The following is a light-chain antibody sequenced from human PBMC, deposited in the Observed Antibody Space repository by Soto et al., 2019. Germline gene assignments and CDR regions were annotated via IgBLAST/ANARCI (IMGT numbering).Light chain of an antibody. J-gene: IGKJ1*01. CDR3: QQRSNLLWT. CDR2: DAS. V-gene: IGKV3-11*01. Sequence: EIVLTQSTATLSLSPGERATLSCRASQSVSSYLAWYQQKPGQAPRLLIYDASNRATGIPARFSGSGSGTDFTLTISSLEPEDFAVYYCQQRSNLLWTFGQGTKVDIK. CDR1: QSVSSY.